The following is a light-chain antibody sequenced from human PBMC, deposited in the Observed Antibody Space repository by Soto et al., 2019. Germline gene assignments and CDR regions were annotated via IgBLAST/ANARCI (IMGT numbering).Light chain of an antibody. Sequence: QSVLTQPASVSESPGQSITISCTGTSSDVGSHNLVSWYQQYSDKAPKLIIFEASKRPSGVSNRFSGSKSGSTASLTISGLQAEDEADYYCCSNADSSTYLFGTGTKLTVL. CDR3: CSNADSSTYL. V-gene: IGLV2-23*01. CDR2: EAS. CDR1: SSDVGSHNL. J-gene: IGLJ1*01.